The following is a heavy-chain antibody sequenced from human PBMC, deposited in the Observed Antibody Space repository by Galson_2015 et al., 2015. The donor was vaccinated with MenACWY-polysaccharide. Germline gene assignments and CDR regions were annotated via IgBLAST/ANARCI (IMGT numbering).Heavy chain of an antibody. Sequence: SLRLSCAASGFTFGSYALHWVRQAPGKGLEWVALISYDGSDKYYADSVKGRFTISRDNSKNTLYLQMNSLRAEDTAVYYCARTRIVGAHWFDCWGQGTLVTVSS. D-gene: IGHD1-26*01. CDR2: ISYDGSDK. CDR1: GFTFGSYA. V-gene: IGHV3-30*04. CDR3: ARTRIVGAHWFDC. J-gene: IGHJ4*02.